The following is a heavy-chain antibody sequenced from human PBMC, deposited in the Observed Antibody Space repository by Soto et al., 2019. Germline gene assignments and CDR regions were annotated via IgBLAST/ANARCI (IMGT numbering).Heavy chain of an antibody. Sequence: EVQLVESGGGVVQPGGSLRLSCVASGFTFSMYWMHWVRQAPGKGLVWVSRVKYDRSITTNADSVKGRFTISRDNAKNTAYLQMNSLRAEDSGVYYCARGLRNYYGVDVWGQGTTVIVSS. CDR2: VKYDRSIT. CDR3: ARGLRNYYGVDV. J-gene: IGHJ6*02. CDR1: GFTFSMYW. D-gene: IGHD5-12*01. V-gene: IGHV3-74*03.